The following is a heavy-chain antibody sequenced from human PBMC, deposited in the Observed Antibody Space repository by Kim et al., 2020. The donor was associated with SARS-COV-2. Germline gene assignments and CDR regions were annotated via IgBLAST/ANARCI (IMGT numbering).Heavy chain of an antibody. J-gene: IGHJ5*02. V-gene: IGHV4-59*13. CDR3: ARDERVSSGWANWVDP. D-gene: IGHD6-19*01. Sequence: SETLSLTCTVSGGSISSYYWSWIRQPPGKGLEWIGYIYYSGSTNYNPFLKSRVTISVDTSKNQFSLKLSSVTAADTAVYYCARDERVSSGWANWVDPWGQGTLVTVSS. CDR1: GGSISSYY. CDR2: IYYSGST.